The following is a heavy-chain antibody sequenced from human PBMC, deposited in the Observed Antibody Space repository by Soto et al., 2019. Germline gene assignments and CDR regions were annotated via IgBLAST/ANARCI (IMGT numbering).Heavy chain of an antibody. CDR2: IDPGNGNT. D-gene: IGHD2-15*01. CDR1: GYTFTNYA. Sequence: ASVKVSCKASGYTFTNYAMHWVRQAPGQRLEWMGWIDPGNGNTKYSQKHQGRVTITRDTSASTAYMELSSLRSEDTSFFFCAREQVVVATTPPWYFVLWGRGTLVTVSS. CDR3: AREQVVVATTPPWYFVL. J-gene: IGHJ2*01. V-gene: IGHV1-3*01.